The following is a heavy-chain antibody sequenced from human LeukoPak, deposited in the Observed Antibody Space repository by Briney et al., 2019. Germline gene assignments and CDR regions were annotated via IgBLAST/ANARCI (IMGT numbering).Heavy chain of an antibody. D-gene: IGHD4-17*01. Sequence: GGSLRLSCTASGFTFGDYAMSWVRQAPGKGLEWVGFIRSKAYGGTTEYAASVKGRFTISRDDSKSIAYLQMNSLKTEDTAVYYCTKYGDYYYYMDVWGKGTTVTISS. J-gene: IGHJ6*03. CDR3: TKYGDYYYYMDV. CDR2: IRSKAYGGTT. CDR1: GFTFGDYA. V-gene: IGHV3-49*04.